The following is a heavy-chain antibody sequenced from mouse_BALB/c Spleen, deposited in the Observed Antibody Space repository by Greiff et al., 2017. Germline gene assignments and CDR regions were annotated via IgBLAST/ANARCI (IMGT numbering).Heavy chain of an antibody. Sequence: QVQLQQSGPELVKPGASVKISCKASGYAFSSSWMNWVKQRPGQGLEWIGRIYPGDGDTNYNGKFKGKATLTADKSSSTAYMQLSSLTSVDSAVYFCARLRYYGNYGAMDYWGQGTSVTVSS. J-gene: IGHJ4*01. CDR1: GYAFSSSW. D-gene: IGHD2-1*01. V-gene: IGHV1-82*01. CDR3: ARLRYYGNYGAMDY. CDR2: IYPGDGDT.